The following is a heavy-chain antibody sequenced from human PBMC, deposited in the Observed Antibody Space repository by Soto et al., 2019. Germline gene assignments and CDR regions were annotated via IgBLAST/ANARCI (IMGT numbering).Heavy chain of an antibody. CDR3: ARSHDYGKFPLAY. Sequence: QFQLVQSGAEVKKPGASVKVSCKASGYTFTSYAMHWVRQAPGQRLEWMGWINAGNGNTKYSQKFQGRVTITRDTSASTAYMELSSLRSEDTAVYYCARSHDYGKFPLAYWGQGTLVTVSS. V-gene: IGHV1-3*01. CDR1: GYTFTSYA. J-gene: IGHJ4*02. CDR2: INAGNGNT. D-gene: IGHD4-17*01.